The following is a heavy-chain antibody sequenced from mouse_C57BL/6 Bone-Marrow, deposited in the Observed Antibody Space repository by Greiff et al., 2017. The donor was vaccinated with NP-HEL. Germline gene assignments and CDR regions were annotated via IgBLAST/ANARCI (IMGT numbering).Heavy chain of an antibody. D-gene: IGHD2-1*01. CDR3: TTDGNPPMDY. CDR1: GFNIKDDY. Sequence: VQLQQSGAELVRPGASVKLSCTASGFNIKDDYMHWVKQRPEQGLEWIGWIDPGNGDTEYASKFQGKATITADTSSNTAYLQLSSLTSEDTAVYYCTTDGNPPMDYWGQGTSVTVSS. J-gene: IGHJ4*01. CDR2: IDPGNGDT. V-gene: IGHV14-4*01.